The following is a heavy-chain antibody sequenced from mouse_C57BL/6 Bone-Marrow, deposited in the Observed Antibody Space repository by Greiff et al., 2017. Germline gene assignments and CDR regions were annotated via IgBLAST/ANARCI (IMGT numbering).Heavy chain of an antibody. J-gene: IGHJ2*01. CDR1: GYSITSGYY. Sequence: ESGPGLVKPSQSLSLTCSVTGYSITSGYYWNWIRQFPGNKLEWMGYISYDGSNNYNPSLKNRISITRDTSKNQFFLKLNSVTTEDTATYYCARDLFTTVFDYWGQGTTLTVSS. CDR2: ISYDGSN. CDR3: ARDLFTTVFDY. D-gene: IGHD1-1*01. V-gene: IGHV3-6*01.